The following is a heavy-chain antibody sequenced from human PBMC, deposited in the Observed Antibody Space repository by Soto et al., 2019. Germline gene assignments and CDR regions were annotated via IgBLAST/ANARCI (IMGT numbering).Heavy chain of an antibody. D-gene: IGHD3-10*01. V-gene: IGHV3-23*01. Sequence: SGGSLRLSYAPSGFTFGGYWMSWVRQAPGKGLEWVSAISGSGGSTYYADSVKGRFTISRDNSKNTLYLQMNSLRAEDTAVYYCAKGYGSGSYYYYYYGMDVWGQGTTVTVSS. CDR3: AKGYGSGSYYYYYYGMDV. J-gene: IGHJ6*02. CDR1: GFTFGGYW. CDR2: ISGSGGST.